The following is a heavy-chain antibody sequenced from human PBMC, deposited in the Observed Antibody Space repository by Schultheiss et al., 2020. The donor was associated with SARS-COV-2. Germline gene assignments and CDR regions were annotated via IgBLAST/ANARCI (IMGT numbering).Heavy chain of an antibody. D-gene: IGHD3-10*01. CDR1: GGSISSGSYY. CDR2: VFKTGST. CDR3: ASARFGELLMAYGMDV. V-gene: IGHV4-61*02. Sequence: SETLSLTCTVSGGSISSGSYYWSWIRQPAGKGLEWIGRVFKTGSTSYNPSLESRVTMSVDTSKNQFSLKLSSVTAADTAVYYCASARFGELLMAYGMDVWGQGTTVTVSS. J-gene: IGHJ6*02.